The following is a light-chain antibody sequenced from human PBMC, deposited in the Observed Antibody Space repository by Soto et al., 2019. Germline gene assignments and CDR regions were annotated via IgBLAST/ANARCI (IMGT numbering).Light chain of an antibody. Sequence: EILLTQSPVTLSVSPGERATLSCRARQSVDSYLVWYQQKPGQAPRLLIFGASNRATGIPARFSGSGSGTDFTLTINSLEPDDFAVYYCQQRDSWPITFGQGTRLEIK. CDR2: GAS. J-gene: IGKJ5*01. CDR1: QSVDSY. CDR3: QQRDSWPIT. V-gene: IGKV3-11*01.